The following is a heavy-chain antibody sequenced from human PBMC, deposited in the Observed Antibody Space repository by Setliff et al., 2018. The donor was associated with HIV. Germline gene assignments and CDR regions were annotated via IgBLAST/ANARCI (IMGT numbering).Heavy chain of an antibody. CDR1: GGSISSSTYY. CDR3: ATTSGLTGVDAFDI. V-gene: IGHV4-39*01. Sequence: SETLSLTCTVSGGSISSSTYYWGWIRQPPGKGLEWIGSISYSGSTSYNPSLESRVTMSVDTSKNQFSLRLSSVTAADRAVYYCATTSGLTGVDAFDIWG. CDR2: ISYSGST. J-gene: IGHJ3*02. D-gene: IGHD2-8*01.